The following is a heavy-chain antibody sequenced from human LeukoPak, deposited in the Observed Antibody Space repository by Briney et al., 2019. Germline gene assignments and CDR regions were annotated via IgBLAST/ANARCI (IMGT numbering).Heavy chain of an antibody. V-gene: IGHV3-21*01. Sequence: SGGSLRLSCAASGFTFSSYSMNWVRQTPGKGLEWVSSISSSSSYIYYADSVKGRFTISRDNAKNSLYLQMNSLRAEDTAVYYCARDSWTTYDFWSSNAYENWGQGTLVTVSS. CDR2: ISSSSSYI. CDR3: ARDSWTTYDFWSSNAYEN. J-gene: IGHJ4*02. D-gene: IGHD3-3*01. CDR1: GFTFSSYS.